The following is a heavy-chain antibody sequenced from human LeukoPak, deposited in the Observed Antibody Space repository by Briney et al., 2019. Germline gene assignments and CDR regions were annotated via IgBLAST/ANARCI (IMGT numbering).Heavy chain of an antibody. CDR2: IVPTLGIA. Sequence: GASVKVSCKASGGTLNSYSITWVRQAPGQGLEWMGRIVPTLGIANYAQKFQGRVTITADKSTSTAYMELSSLRSEDTAVYYCAGEEERGVTVAGTAFDYWGQGTLVTVSS. CDR1: GGTLNSYS. V-gene: IGHV1-69*04. J-gene: IGHJ4*02. CDR3: AGEEERGVTVAGTAFDY. D-gene: IGHD6-19*01.